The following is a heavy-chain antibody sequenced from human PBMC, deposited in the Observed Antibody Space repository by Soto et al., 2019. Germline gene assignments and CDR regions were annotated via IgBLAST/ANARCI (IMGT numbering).Heavy chain of an antibody. Sequence: QVQLVESGGGVVQPGRSLRLSCAASGFTFSSYAMHWVRQAPGKGLEWVAVISYDGSNKYYADSVKGRFTISRDNSKNTLYRQMNSLRAEDTAVYYCARDRSSGFGGMDVWGQGTTVTVSS. CDR2: ISYDGSNK. V-gene: IGHV3-30-3*01. CDR1: GFTFSSYA. D-gene: IGHD6-19*01. CDR3: ARDRSSGFGGMDV. J-gene: IGHJ6*02.